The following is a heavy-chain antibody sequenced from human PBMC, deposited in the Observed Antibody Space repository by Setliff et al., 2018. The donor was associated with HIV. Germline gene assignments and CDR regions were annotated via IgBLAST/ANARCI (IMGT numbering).Heavy chain of an antibody. Sequence: ETLSLTCAVYGGSFSGYYWNWIRQPPGKGLEWVGEINLIGRTNYNPSLKSRVTISLDTSKNKFSLKLSSVTAADTAVYYCARGRHCMDGRCYPHYYYYHYMDVWAKGTTVTVSS. CDR1: GGSFSGYY. D-gene: IGHD2-15*01. CDR2: INLIGRT. V-gene: IGHV4-34*01. CDR3: ARGRHCMDGRCYPHYYYYHYMDV. J-gene: IGHJ6*03.